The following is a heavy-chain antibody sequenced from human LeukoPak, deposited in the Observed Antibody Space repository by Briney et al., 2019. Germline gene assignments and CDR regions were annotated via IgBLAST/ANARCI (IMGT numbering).Heavy chain of an antibody. CDR1: GGSISSSSYY. V-gene: IGHV4-39*01. CDR2: IYYSGST. J-gene: IGHJ4*02. Sequence: PSETLSLTCTVSGGSISSSSYYWGWIRQPPGKGLEWIGSIYYSGSTYYNPSLKSRVTISVDTSKNQFSLKLSSVTAADTAVYYCARFGDGFQAPFDYWGQGTLVTVSS. CDR3: ARFGDGFQAPFDY. D-gene: IGHD5-24*01.